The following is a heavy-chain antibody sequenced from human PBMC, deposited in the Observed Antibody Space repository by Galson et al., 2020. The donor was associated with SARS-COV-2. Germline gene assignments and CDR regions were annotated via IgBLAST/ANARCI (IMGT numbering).Heavy chain of an antibody. D-gene: IGHD4-17*01. CDR1: GGTFSNYA. J-gene: IGHJ6*04. CDR2: ILPIFGTG. CDR3: ARGKGYGDYAGVDV. Sequence: ASVKVSCKASGGTFSNYAISWVRQAPGQGLEWMGGILPIFGTGNYAQKFQGRVTMTTDESTTTAYMDLSSLRFDDTAVYYCARGKGYGDYAGVDVWGEGTMVTVSS. V-gene: IGHV1-69*05.